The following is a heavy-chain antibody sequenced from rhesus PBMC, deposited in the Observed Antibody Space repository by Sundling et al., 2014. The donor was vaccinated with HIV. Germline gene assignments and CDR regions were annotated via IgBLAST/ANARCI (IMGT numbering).Heavy chain of an antibody. V-gene: IGHV2S1*01. CDR3: TRVGFGAYYNGLDS. Sequence: QVTLKESGPALVKPTQTLTLTCTFSGFSLSTSGMGVGWIRQPPGKALEWLANIYWDDDKYYSTSLKRRLTISKDTSKNQVVLTMTNMDPVDTATYYCTRVGFGAYYNGLDSWGQGVVVTVSS. CDR2: IYWDDDK. J-gene: IGHJ6*01. CDR1: GFSLSTSGMG. D-gene: IGHD3-3*01.